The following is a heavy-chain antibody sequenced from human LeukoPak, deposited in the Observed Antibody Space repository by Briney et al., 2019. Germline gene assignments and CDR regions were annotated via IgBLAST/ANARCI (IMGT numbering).Heavy chain of an antibody. Sequence: GGSLRLSCAASGFTFSSYAMHWVRQAPGKGLEWVAVISYDGSNKYYADSVKGRFTISRDNSKNTLYLQMNSLRAEDTAVYYCARSIFGYCSAGSCYRGVNYWGQGTLVTVSS. CDR1: GFTFSSYA. CDR3: ARSIFGYCSAGSCYRGVNY. D-gene: IGHD2-15*01. CDR2: ISYDGSNK. J-gene: IGHJ4*02. V-gene: IGHV3-30*04.